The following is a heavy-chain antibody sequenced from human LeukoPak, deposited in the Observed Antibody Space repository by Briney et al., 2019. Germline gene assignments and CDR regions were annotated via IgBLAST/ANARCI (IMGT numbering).Heavy chain of an antibody. V-gene: IGHV3-21*01. CDR3: ARDPPYSGSYGVFDY. J-gene: IGHJ4*02. D-gene: IGHD1-26*01. CDR1: GFTFSSYS. CDR2: ISSSSSYI. Sequence: PGGSLRLSCAASGFTFSSYSMNWVRQAPGKGLEWVSFISSSSSYIYYADSVKGRFTISRDNAKNSLYLQMNSLRAEDTAVYYCARDPPYSGSYGVFDYWGQGTLVTVSS.